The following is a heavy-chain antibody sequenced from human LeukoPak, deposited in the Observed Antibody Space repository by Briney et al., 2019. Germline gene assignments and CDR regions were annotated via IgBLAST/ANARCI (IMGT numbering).Heavy chain of an antibody. J-gene: IGHJ4*02. Sequence: GGSLRLSCAASGFTFSSYSMNWVRQAPGKGLEWVSSISSSSSYIYYADSVKGRFTISRDNAKNSLYLQMNSLRAEDTAVYYCASDIGYCSGGSCYWTRPFDYWGQGTLVTVSS. CDR2: ISSSSSYI. CDR3: ASDIGYCSGGSCYWTRPFDY. D-gene: IGHD2-15*01. V-gene: IGHV3-21*01. CDR1: GFTFSSYS.